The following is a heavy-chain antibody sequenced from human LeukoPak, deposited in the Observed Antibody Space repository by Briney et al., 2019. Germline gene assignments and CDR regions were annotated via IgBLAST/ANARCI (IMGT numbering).Heavy chain of an antibody. D-gene: IGHD1-7*01. CDR1: GFTFSSYE. CDR3: ARSAKLELLDY. V-gene: IGHV3-48*03. CDR2: ISSSGSTI. J-gene: IGHJ4*02. Sequence: GGSLRLSCAASGFTFSSYEMNWVRQAPGKGLEWVSYISSSGSTIYYADSVKGRFTISRDNAKNSLYLQMNSLRAEDTAVYYCARSAKLELLDYWGQGTLVIVSS.